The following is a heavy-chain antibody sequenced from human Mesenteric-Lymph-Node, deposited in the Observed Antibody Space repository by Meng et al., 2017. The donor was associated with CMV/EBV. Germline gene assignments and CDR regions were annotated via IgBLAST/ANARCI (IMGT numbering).Heavy chain of an antibody. CDR2: INHSGST. CDR3: ARLSALGCSSTSCYTRRGFYYGMDV. J-gene: IGHJ6*02. Sequence: SETLSLTCAVYGGSFSGYYWSWIRQPPGKGLEWIGEINHSGSTNYNPSLKSRVTISVDTSKNQSPLKLSSVTAADTAVYYFARLSALGCSSTSCYTRRGFYYGMDVWGQGTTVTVSS. D-gene: IGHD2-2*02. V-gene: IGHV4-34*01. CDR1: GGSFSGYY.